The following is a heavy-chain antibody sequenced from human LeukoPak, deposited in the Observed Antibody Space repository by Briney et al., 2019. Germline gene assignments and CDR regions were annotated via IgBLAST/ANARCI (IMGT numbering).Heavy chain of an antibody. D-gene: IGHD6-19*01. CDR3: ARMRGSSGWGYYYYYMDV. CDR2: ISSSSSYI. Sequence: PGGSLRLSCAASGFTFSSYSINWVRQAPEKGLEWVSSISSSSSYIYYADSVKGRFTISRDNAKNTLYLQMNSLRAEDTAVYYCARMRGSSGWGYYYYYMDVWGKGTTVTISS. J-gene: IGHJ6*03. CDR1: GFTFSSYS. V-gene: IGHV3-21*01.